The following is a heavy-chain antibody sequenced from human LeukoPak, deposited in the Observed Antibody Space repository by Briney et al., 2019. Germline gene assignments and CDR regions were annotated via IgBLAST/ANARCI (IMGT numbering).Heavy chain of an antibody. CDR3: AKDGDGIAAAGPIDY. CDR2: ISYDGSNK. CDR1: GFMFSNYG. D-gene: IGHD6-13*01. V-gene: IGHV3-30*18. Sequence: GGSLRLSCAASGFMFSNYGMQWVRQAPGKGLEWVAVISYDGSNKYYADSVKGRFTISRDNSKNTLYLQMNSLRAEDTAVYYCAKDGDGIAAAGPIDYWGQGTLVTVSS. J-gene: IGHJ4*02.